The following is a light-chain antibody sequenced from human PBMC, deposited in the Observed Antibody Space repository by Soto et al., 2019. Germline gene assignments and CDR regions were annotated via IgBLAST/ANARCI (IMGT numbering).Light chain of an antibody. V-gene: IGKV1-39*01. CDR1: QTIIRY. Sequence: DIQMTQSPSSLSASVGDRVTITCRASQTIIRYLNWYQQGSGKAPKLLISTASSLRSGVPSRFSGSGSGTDFTLTISSLQPEDFATYYCQQSYSTPITFGQGTRLEIK. CDR2: TAS. J-gene: IGKJ5*01. CDR3: QQSYSTPIT.